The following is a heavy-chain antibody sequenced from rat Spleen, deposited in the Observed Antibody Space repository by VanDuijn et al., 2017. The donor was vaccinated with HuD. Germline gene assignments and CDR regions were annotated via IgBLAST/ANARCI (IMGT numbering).Heavy chain of an antibody. J-gene: IGHJ1*01. D-gene: IGHD4-3*01. CDR3: VRQDTSGYSNWCAY. CDR2: ISPSVGNT. CDR1: GFTFSNYG. Sequence: EVQLVESGGGLVQPGRSLKLSCAASGFTFSNYGMHWIRQAPTKGLEWVASISPSVGNTYYRDSVKGRFTFSRDNAKNTLSLQLDSLRSEDTATYYCVRQDTSGYSNWCAYWGPGTMVTVSS. V-gene: IGHV5-19*01.